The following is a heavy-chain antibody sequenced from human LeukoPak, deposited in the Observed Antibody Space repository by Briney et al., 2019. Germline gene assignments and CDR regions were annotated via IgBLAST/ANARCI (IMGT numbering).Heavy chain of an antibody. CDR1: GFTFDDYA. J-gene: IGHJ4*02. V-gene: IGHV3-9*01. CDR2: ISWNSGSI. Sequence: GGSLRLSCAASGFTFDDYAMHWVRQAPGKGLEWVSGISWNSGSIGYADSVKGRFTISRDNAKNSLYLQMNSLRAEDTALYYCAKVAARLAYFDYWGQGTLVTVSS. CDR3: AKVAARLAYFDY. D-gene: IGHD6-6*01.